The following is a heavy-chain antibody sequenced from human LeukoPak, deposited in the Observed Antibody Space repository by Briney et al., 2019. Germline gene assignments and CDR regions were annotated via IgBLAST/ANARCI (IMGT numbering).Heavy chain of an antibody. Sequence: GGSLRLSCAASGFTFSNAWMSWVRQAPGKGLEWVGRIKSKTDGGTTDYAAPVKGRFTISRDDSKNTLYLQMNSLKTEDTAVYYCTTRDQTYYYGSGSHLVDYWGQGTLVTVSS. CDR3: TTRDQTYYYGSGSHLVDY. CDR1: GFTFSNAW. J-gene: IGHJ4*02. CDR2: IKSKTDGGTT. D-gene: IGHD3-10*01. V-gene: IGHV3-15*01.